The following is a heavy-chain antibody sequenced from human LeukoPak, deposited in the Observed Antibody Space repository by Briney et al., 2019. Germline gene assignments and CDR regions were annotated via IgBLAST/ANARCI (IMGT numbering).Heavy chain of an antibody. D-gene: IGHD6-19*01. CDR1: GGSISSSSYY. CDR2: IAYSGST. Sequence: SETLSLTCTVSGGSISSSSYYWGWIRQPPGKGLEWIGYIAYSGSTNYNPSLKSRVPISVDTSKNHFSLKLSSVTAADTAVYYCARVDGSSGWYVDFDYWGQGTLVTVSS. V-gene: IGHV4-61*03. CDR3: ARVDGSSGWYVDFDY. J-gene: IGHJ4*02.